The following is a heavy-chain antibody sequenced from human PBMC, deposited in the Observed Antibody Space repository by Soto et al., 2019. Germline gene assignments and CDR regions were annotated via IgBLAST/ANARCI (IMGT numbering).Heavy chain of an antibody. V-gene: IGHV4-59*08. CDR2: IYYSGST. J-gene: IGHJ4*02. CDR3: ARGYGDYVLDF. Sequence: SETLSLTCTVSGFSISSYYLSWIRQPPGKGLEWIGDIYYSGSTNYKPSLKSRVTISVDTSKNQFSLKLRSVTAADTAVYYCARGYGDYVLDFWGQGTLVTVSS. CDR1: GFSISSYY. D-gene: IGHD4-17*01.